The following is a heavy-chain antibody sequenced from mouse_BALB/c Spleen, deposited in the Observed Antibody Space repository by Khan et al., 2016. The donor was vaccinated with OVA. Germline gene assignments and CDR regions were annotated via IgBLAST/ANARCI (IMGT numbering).Heavy chain of an antibody. V-gene: IGHV6-6*02. CDR2: IRLKSDDYVT. CDR1: GFTFSNYW. Sequence: QLEESGGGLVQPGGSMKLSCVASGFTFSNYWMNWVRQSPEKGLEWVAEIRLKSDDYVTHYAESVKGRFTISRDDSTSRVYLQMYNLRAEDTGIYYCWILLWGQGTTLTVSS. CDR3: WILL. J-gene: IGHJ2*01.